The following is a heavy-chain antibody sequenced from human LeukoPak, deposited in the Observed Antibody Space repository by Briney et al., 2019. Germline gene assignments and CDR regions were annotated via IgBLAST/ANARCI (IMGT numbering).Heavy chain of an antibody. D-gene: IGHD3-3*01. V-gene: IGHV4-61*02. Sequence: PSQTLSLTCTVSGGSISSGSHYWNWIRRPAGKGLEWIGRIYTSGSTNYNPSLKSRVTISEDTSNNQFSLKVNSVTAADTAVYYCAGSDFLEWPYSFDPWGQGTLVTVSS. CDR1: GGSISSGSHY. CDR3: AGSDFLEWPYSFDP. J-gene: IGHJ5*02. CDR2: IYTSGST.